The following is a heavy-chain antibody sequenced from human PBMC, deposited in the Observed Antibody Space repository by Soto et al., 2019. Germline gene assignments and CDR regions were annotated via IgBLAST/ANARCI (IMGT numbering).Heavy chain of an antibody. J-gene: IGHJ5*02. CDR1: GGSFRGDH. D-gene: IGHD2-2*01. CDR2: INHSGST. CDR3: ARRYCSTTSCLAGFDP. V-gene: IGHV4-34*01. Sequence: QVQLQQWGAGLLKSSETLSLTCAVYGGSFRGDHWTWIRQPPGKGLEGIGEINHSGSTNYNPSLTSRVTISVDTSMKQISLKLNSVTAADTAVYYCARRYCSTTSCLAGFDPWGRVTLVTVSS.